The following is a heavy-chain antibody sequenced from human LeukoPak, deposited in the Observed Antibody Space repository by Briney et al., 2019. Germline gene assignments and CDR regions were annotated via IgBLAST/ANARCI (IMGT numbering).Heavy chain of an antibody. Sequence: SGTLSLTCTVSGDSINSLDLWSWVRQPPGQGLEWIGEMYLSGTTHSNPSVKSRVTISIDKSKNQFFLNLSSVTAADTAVYYCAGLVGRYSSGLYYYYFDYWGQGTLVTVSS. CDR1: GDSINSLDL. CDR2: MYLSGTT. D-gene: IGHD3-22*01. J-gene: IGHJ4*02. V-gene: IGHV4-4*02. CDR3: AGLVGRYSSGLYYYYFDY.